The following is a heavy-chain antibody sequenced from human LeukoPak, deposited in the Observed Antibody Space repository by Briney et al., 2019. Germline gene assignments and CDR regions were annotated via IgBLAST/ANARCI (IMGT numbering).Heavy chain of an antibody. J-gene: IGHJ5*01. V-gene: IGHV3-21*01. CDR2: ITWNSRVK. CDR3: VTDKHRDGYPYGVYDS. CDR1: GFTFSSYS. D-gene: IGHD3-16*01. Sequence: GGSLRLSCAASGFTFSSYSMNWVRQAPGKGLEWVSGITWNSRVKTYTPSVKGRFTISRDNAKNSLDLQMSSLRPEDTALYYCVTDKHRDGYPYGVYDSWGQGTLITVSS.